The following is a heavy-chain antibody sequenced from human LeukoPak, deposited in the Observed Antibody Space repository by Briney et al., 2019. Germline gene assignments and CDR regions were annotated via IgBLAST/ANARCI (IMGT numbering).Heavy chain of an antibody. V-gene: IGHV4-59*01. CDR2: IFYSGIT. D-gene: IGHD1-7*01. Sequence: PGGSLRLSCAASGFTFSSYAMSWVRQAPGKGLEWVGYIFYSGITNYNPSLKSRVTISVDTSKNQFSLKLSSVTAADTAVYYCARTNPWELKYYFDYWGQGTLVTVSS. CDR1: GFTFSSYA. J-gene: IGHJ4*02. CDR3: ARTNPWELKYYFDY.